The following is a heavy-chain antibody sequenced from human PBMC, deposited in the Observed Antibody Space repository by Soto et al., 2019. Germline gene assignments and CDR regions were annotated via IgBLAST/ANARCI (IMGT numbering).Heavy chain of an antibody. CDR1: GYNFMPYG. CDR3: ARGIADHYYYYYGMDV. J-gene: IGHJ6*02. CDR2: ISPWKGNT. Sequence: ASVKVSCKASGYNFMPYGVNWVRQAPGQGLEWMGWISPWKGNTNYAQSFQGRVTMTTDTSTSTAYMELSSLRSEDTAVYYCARGIADHYYYYYGMDVWGQGTTVTVSS. D-gene: IGHD2-21*01. V-gene: IGHV1-18*04.